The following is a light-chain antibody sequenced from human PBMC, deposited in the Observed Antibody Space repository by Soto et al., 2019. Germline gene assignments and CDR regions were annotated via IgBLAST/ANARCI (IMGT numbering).Light chain of an antibody. CDR1: QSISRW. CDR2: DVS. CDR3: QQYESYSQWT. Sequence: DIQMTQSPSTLSASLGDRVTITCRASQSISRWLAWYQQKPGKAPKLLISDVSSLERGVLSRFSGSGSGTEFTLTISILQADDFATYHCQQYESYSQWTFGQGTKVEI. V-gene: IGKV1-5*01. J-gene: IGKJ1*01.